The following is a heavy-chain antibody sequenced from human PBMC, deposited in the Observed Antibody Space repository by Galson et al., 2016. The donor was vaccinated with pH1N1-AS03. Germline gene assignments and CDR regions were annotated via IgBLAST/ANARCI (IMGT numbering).Heavy chain of an antibody. Sequence: SLRLSCAASGFTFSTYSMNWVRQAPGKGLEWISYISVGSGTIYYADSVKGRFTISRDNAKSSLFPQMNTLRVEDTAVYYCARGGYSSSSNWFDRWGQGTVLIVSS. V-gene: IGHV3-48*04. CDR2: ISVGSGTI. J-gene: IGHJ5*02. CDR3: ARGGYSSSSNWFDR. D-gene: IGHD6-6*01. CDR1: GFTFSTYS.